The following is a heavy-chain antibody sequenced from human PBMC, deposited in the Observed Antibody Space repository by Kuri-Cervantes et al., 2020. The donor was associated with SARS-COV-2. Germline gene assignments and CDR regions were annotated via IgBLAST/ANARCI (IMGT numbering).Heavy chain of an antibody. Sequence: GSLRLSCAVYGGSFSGYYWGWIRQPPGKGLEWIGSIYYSGSTYYNPSLKSRVTISVDTSKNQFSLKLSSVTAADTAVYYCAGASEEHMIVVVITTGGWFDPWGQGTLVTVSS. CDR2: IYYSGST. V-gene: IGHV4-34*01. CDR1: GGSFSGYY. J-gene: IGHJ5*02. D-gene: IGHD3-22*01. CDR3: AGASEEHMIVVVITTGGWFDP.